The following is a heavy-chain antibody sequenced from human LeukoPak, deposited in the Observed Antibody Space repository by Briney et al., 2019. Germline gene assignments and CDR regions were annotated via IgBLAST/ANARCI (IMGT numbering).Heavy chain of an antibody. J-gene: IGHJ6*02. CDR3: AKVYYDILTGYRVDGMDV. CDR1: GFTFSSYG. CDR2: ISGSGGST. Sequence: GGSLRLSCAASGFTFSSYGMSWVRQAPGKGLEWVSAISGSGGSTYYADSVKGRFTISRDNSKNTLYLQMNSLRAEDTAVYYCAKVYYDILTGYRVDGMDVWGQGTTVTVSS. V-gene: IGHV3-23*01. D-gene: IGHD3-9*01.